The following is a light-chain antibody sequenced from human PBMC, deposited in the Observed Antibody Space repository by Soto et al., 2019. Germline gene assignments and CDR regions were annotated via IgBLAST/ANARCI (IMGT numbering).Light chain of an antibody. J-gene: IGKJ5*01. CDR1: QNVDKF. Sequence: EIVMTQSPATLSVSPGETATLSCRASQNVDKFLAWYQQRPGQPPRLLIFDSSNRATGVPVRFSGSGSGTVFTLTISSLEPEDFAVYYCQQRSNWPITFGQGTRLEIK. CDR3: QQRSNWPIT. CDR2: DSS. V-gene: IGKV3-11*01.